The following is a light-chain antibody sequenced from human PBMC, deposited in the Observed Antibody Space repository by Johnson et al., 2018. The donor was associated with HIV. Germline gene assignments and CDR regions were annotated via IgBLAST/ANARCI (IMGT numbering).Light chain of an antibody. CDR2: ENN. V-gene: IGLV1-51*02. CDR3: GTWDSSLSVYV. CDR1: SSNIGNYA. Sequence: QAVLTQPPSVSAAPGQKVTISCSGSSSNIGNYAVSWYQQLPGTAPKLLIYENNKRPSGIPDRFSGSKSGTSATLGITGLQTGDEADYYCGTWDSSLSVYVFGTGTKVTVL. J-gene: IGLJ1*01.